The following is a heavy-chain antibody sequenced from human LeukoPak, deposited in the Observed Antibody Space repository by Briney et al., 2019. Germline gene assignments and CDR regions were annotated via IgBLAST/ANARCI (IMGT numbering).Heavy chain of an antibody. V-gene: IGHV3-7*03. J-gene: IGHJ5*02. CDR3: ARDRKYSGYDFNWFDP. D-gene: IGHD5-12*01. Sequence: PGGSLRLSCVASGFTFSSYWMGWVRQAPGKGLEWVANIQQDGSEIFYVDSVRGRFTISRDNAKNSLYLQMNTLRAEDTAVYYCARDRKYSGYDFNWFDPWGQGTLVTVSS. CDR2: IQQDGSEI. CDR1: GFTFSSYW.